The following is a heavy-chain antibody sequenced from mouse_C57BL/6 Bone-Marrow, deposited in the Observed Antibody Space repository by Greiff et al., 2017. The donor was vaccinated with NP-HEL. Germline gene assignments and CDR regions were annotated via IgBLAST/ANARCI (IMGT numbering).Heavy chain of an antibody. CDR3: ALYYGRHFDV. J-gene: IGHJ1*03. CDR2: INPSTGGT. V-gene: IGHV1-42*01. D-gene: IGHD2-1*01. CDR1: GYSFTGYY. Sequence: EVQLQQSGPELVKPGASVKISCKASGYSFTGYYMNWVKQSPEKSLEWIGEINPSTGGTTYNQKFKAKATLTVDKSSSTAYMHLKSLTSEDSAVYYCALYYGRHFDVWGTGTTVTVSS.